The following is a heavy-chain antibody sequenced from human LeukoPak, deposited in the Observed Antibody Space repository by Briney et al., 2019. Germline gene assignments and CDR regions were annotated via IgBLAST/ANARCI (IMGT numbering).Heavy chain of an antibody. CDR2: ISWNSGNI. Sequence: GGSLRLSCAASGFTFDNYAMHWVRQAPGKGLGWVSGISWNSGNIVYADSVKGRFTISRDNTKNSLYLQMNSLRTEDTALYYCSKEPRGSSWPYYFDYWGQGTLVTVSS. CDR1: GFTFDNYA. D-gene: IGHD6-13*01. CDR3: SKEPRGSSWPYYFDY. V-gene: IGHV3-9*01. J-gene: IGHJ4*02.